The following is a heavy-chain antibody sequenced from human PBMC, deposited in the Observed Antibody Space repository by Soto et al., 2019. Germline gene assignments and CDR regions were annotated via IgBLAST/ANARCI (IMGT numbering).Heavy chain of an antibody. CDR1: GFTFSCAA. J-gene: IGHJ4*02. V-gene: IGHV3-73*01. CDR2: IRSKTNNYAT. CDR3: TTSPY. Sequence: PGGSLRLSCAVSGFTFSCAAIHWVRQAPGKGLEWIGRIRSKTNNYATAYADSVTGRFTLSRNDSSNTAYLQMNSLKTEGTAVYYCTTSPYWGQGTLVTVSS.